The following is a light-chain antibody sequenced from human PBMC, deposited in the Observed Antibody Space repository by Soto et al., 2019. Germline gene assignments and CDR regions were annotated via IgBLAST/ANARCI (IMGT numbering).Light chain of an antibody. CDR1: QGIRND. CDR3: TQHNTYPLT. Sequence: DIQMTQSPSSLSASVGDRVTITCRASQGIRNDLSWYQKKPGKAPKSLIYTASSLHSGVPSRFSGSGSGTEFNLTISRLQTEDFATYYCTQHNTYPLTVGGGTKLEIK. CDR2: TAS. J-gene: IGKJ4*01. V-gene: IGKV1-17*01.